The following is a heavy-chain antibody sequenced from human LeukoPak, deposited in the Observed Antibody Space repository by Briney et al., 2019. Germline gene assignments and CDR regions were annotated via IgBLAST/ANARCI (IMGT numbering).Heavy chain of an antibody. CDR2: ISGSGGST. CDR3: AKALWSEYDYYYMDV. CDR1: GFTFSSYA. V-gene: IGHV3-23*01. J-gene: IGHJ6*03. Sequence: GGSLRLSCAASGFTFSSYAMSWVRQAPGKGLEWVSAISGSGGSTYYADSVKGRFTISRDNSKNTLYQQMNSLRAEDTAVYYCAKALWSEYDYYYMDVWGKETTVTVSS. D-gene: IGHD3-10*01.